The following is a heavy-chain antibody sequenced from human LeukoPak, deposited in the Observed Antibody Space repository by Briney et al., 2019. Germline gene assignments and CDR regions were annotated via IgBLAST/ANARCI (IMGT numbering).Heavy chain of an antibody. CDR3: ARCSSWYPNGAWFDP. Sequence: SETLSLTCTVSGGSISSGSYYWSWIRQPAGKGLEWIGRIYTSGSTNYYPSLKSRVTISVDTSKNQFSLKLSSVTAADTAVYYCARCSSWYPNGAWFDPWGQGTLVTVSS. CDR1: GGSISSGSYY. V-gene: IGHV4-61*02. D-gene: IGHD6-13*01. J-gene: IGHJ5*02. CDR2: IYTSGST.